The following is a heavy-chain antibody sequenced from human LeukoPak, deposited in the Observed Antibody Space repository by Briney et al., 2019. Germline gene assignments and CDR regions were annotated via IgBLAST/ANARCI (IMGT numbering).Heavy chain of an antibody. CDR2: ISGSGGST. J-gene: IGHJ5*02. V-gene: IGHV3-23*01. Sequence: PGGSLRLSCAASGFTFSSYAMSWVRQAPGKGLEWVSAISGSGGSTYYADSAKGRFTISRDNSKNTLYLQMNSLRAEDTAVYYCAKDAPLVVVVPAAIPYWFDPWGQGTLVTVSS. CDR3: AKDAPLVVVVPAAIPYWFDP. D-gene: IGHD2-2*01. CDR1: GFTFSSYA.